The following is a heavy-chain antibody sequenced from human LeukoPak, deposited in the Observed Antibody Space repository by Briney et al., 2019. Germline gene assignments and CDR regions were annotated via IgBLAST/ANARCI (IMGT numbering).Heavy chain of an antibody. CDR1: GRGFTGLA. D-gene: IGHD3-10*01. V-gene: IGHV1-69*11. CDR3: ASSLLRMADLLPSHFDY. Sequence: SVKVSCKASGRGFTGLAVTWLRHVPGQGFEWMGRIIPIIDATHYAQKFQDRVTITADESTSTAYMELHSLRSEDTAVYCCASSLLRMADLLPSHFDYWGQGTLVTVSS. J-gene: IGHJ4*02. CDR2: IIPIIDAT.